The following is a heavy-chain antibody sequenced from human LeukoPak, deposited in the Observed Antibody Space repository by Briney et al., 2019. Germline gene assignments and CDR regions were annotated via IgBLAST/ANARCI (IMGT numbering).Heavy chain of an antibody. CDR2: ISGSGGST. V-gene: IGHV3-23*01. D-gene: IGHD4-17*01. CDR3: AKSPRAGDYLPWFDY. Sequence: HPGGSLRLSCAASGFTFSSYAMSWVRQAPGKGLEWVSAISGSGGSTHYADSVKGRFTISRDNSKNTLYLQMNSLRAEDTAVFYCAKSPRAGDYLPWFDYWGQGTLVTVSS. J-gene: IGHJ4*02. CDR1: GFTFSSYA.